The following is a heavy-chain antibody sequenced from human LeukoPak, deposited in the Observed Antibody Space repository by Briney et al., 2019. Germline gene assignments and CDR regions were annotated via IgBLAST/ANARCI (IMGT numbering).Heavy chain of an antibody. Sequence: PSETLSLTCTVSGGSINNYYWSWIRQPPGKGLEWIGNIYYSGSTNYNPSLKSRITISVDTSKNQFSLKLSSVTAADTAVYYCARGGDYGADFDYWGQGTLVTVSS. CDR1: GGSINNYY. V-gene: IGHV4-59*01. CDR3: ARGGDYGADFDY. CDR2: IYYSGST. J-gene: IGHJ4*02. D-gene: IGHD4-17*01.